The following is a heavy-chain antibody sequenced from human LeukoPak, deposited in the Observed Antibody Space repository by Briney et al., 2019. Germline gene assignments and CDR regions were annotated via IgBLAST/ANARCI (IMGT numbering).Heavy chain of an antibody. J-gene: IGHJ1*01. V-gene: IGHV3-23*01. Sequence: GGSLRLSCAASGFTFSSYAMSWVRQAPGKGLEWVSSISGSGGSTYYADSVKGRFTISRDNAKNSLYLQMNSLRAEDTAVYYCARKENFQHWGQGTLVTVSS. CDR1: GFTFSSYA. D-gene: IGHD5-24*01. CDR3: ARKENFQH. CDR2: ISGSGGST.